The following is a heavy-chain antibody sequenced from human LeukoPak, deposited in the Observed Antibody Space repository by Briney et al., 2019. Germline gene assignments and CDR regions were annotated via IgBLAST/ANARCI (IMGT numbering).Heavy chain of an antibody. Sequence: GASVKVSCKASGYTFTSYYMHWVRQAPGQGLEWMGIINPSGGSTSYAQKFQGRVTMTRDTSTSTVYMELSSLRSEDTAVYYCARSDNMERTRTLWFGGSFNWFDPWGQGTLVTVSS. J-gene: IGHJ5*02. V-gene: IGHV1-46*01. D-gene: IGHD3-10*01. CDR1: GYTFTSYY. CDR2: INPSGGST. CDR3: ARSDNMERTRTLWFGGSFNWFDP.